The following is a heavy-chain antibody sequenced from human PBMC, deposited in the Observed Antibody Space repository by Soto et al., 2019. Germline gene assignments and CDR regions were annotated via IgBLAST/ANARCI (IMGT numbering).Heavy chain of an antibody. Sequence: QVQLVESGGGLVEPGGSLRLSCATSGFTFSDHYMSWLRQAPGKGLAWVAYISGSGVTIYNADSVNGRFTISRDNAKNSVYLQLDSLRAEDTAVYYCARNTLSAAGSDNYGLDAWGRGTTVAVSS. CDR1: GFTFSDHY. CDR2: ISGSGVTI. V-gene: IGHV3-11*01. CDR3: ARNTLSAAGSDNYGLDA. J-gene: IGHJ6*02. D-gene: IGHD6-13*01.